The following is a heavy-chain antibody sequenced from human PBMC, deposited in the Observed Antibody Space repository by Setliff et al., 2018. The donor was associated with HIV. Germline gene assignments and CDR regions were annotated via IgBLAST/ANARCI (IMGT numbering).Heavy chain of an antibody. CDR1: GYTFTSYG. J-gene: IGHJ4*02. Sequence: ASVKVSCKASGYTFTSYGISWVRQAPGQGLEWMGWISAYNGNTNYAQKLQGRVTMTTDTSTSTAYMELRSLRSDDTAVYYCARASPAPRAYGSGSYLAWWGLGTLVTVSS. CDR3: ARASPAPRAYGSGSYLAW. CDR2: ISAYNGNT. V-gene: IGHV1-18*01. D-gene: IGHD3-10*01.